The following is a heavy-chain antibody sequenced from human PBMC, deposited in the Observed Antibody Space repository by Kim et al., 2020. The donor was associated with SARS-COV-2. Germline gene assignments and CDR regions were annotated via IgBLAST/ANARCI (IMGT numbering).Heavy chain of an antibody. Sequence: GGSLRLSCAASRFSFSSYGMHWVRQAPGKGLEWVAVISYDGSNKYYADSVKGRFTISRDNSKNTLYLQMNSLRAEDTAVYYCAKDAGFGDTAMVPGMDVWGQGTTVTISS. CDR2: ISYDGSNK. CDR3: AKDAGFGDTAMVPGMDV. D-gene: IGHD5-18*01. J-gene: IGHJ6*02. V-gene: IGHV3-30*18. CDR1: RFSFSSYG.